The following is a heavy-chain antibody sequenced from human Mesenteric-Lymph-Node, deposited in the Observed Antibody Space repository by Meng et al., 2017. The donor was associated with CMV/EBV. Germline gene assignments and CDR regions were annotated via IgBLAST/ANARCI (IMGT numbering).Heavy chain of an antibody. V-gene: IGHV1-69*05. D-gene: IGHD2-2*01. Sequence: SVKVSCKASGGTFSSYAISWVRQAPGQGLEWMGGIIPIFGTANYAQKFQGRVTITTDESTSTAYMELSSLRSEDTAVYYCASFPTDIVVVPAAPEDVWGQGTTVTVSS. J-gene: IGHJ6*02. CDR1: GGTFSSYA. CDR3: ASFPTDIVVVPAAPEDV. CDR2: IIPIFGTA.